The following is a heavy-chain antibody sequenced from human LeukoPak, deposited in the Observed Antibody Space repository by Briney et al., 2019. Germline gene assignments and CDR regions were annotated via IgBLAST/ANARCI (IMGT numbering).Heavy chain of an antibody. Sequence: SVKVSCKASGGTFSSYAISWVRQAPGQGLEWMGGIIPIFGTANYAQKFQGRVTITADKSTSTAYMELSSLRSEDTAVYYCASVCSGGSCYSGRGWFDPWGQGTLVTVSS. V-gene: IGHV1-69*06. J-gene: IGHJ5*02. CDR2: IIPIFGTA. CDR1: GGTFSSYA. D-gene: IGHD2-15*01. CDR3: ASVCSGGSCYSGRGWFDP.